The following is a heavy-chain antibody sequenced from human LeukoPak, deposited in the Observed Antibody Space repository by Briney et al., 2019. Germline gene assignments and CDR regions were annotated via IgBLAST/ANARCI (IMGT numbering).Heavy chain of an antibody. CDR2: IWYDGSNK. CDR1: GFTFSSYG. CDR3: ARDLGAPIGLDY. D-gene: IGHD1-26*01. J-gene: IGHJ4*02. V-gene: IGHV3-33*01. Sequence: GGSLRVSCAASGFTFSSYGMHWVRQAPGKGLEWVAVIWYDGSNKYYADSVKGRFTISRDNSKNTLYLQMNSLRAEDTAVYYCARDLGAPIGLDYWGQGTLVTVSS.